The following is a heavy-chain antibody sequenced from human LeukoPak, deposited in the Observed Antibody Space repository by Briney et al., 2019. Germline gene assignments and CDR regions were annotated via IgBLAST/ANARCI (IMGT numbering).Heavy chain of an antibody. CDR2: ISSSGGTT. J-gene: IGHJ6*02. Sequence: PGGSLRLSCVASGFPFSSYWMTWVRQAPGKGLEWVSLISSSGGTTYYADSVKGRFTISRDNSKNTLYLQMNSLRAEDTAVYYCAKVKDYYYYYGMDVWGQGTTVTVSS. CDR1: GFPFSSYW. V-gene: IGHV3-23*01. CDR3: AKVKDYYYYYGMDV.